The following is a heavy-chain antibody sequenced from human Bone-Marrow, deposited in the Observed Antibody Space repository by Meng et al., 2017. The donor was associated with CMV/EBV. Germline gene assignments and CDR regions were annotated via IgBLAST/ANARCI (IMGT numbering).Heavy chain of an antibody. D-gene: IGHD3/OR15-3a*01. J-gene: IGHJ6*02. V-gene: IGHV1-8*01. Sequence: ASVKVSCKASGYTFTSYDINWVRQATGQGLEWMGWMNPNSGNTGYAQKFQGRVTMTRNTSISTAYMELSSLRSEDTAVYYCARLWDSFYYYYGMDVWGQGTTVTASS. CDR3: ARLWDSFYYYYGMDV. CDR1: GYTFTSYD. CDR2: MNPNSGNT.